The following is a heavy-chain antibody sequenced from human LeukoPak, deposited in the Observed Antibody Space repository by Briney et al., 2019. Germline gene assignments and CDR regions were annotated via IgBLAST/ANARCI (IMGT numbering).Heavy chain of an antibody. CDR2: ISGSGGST. CDR1: GFTFSSYS. CDR3: AKDQGYGDYGVIDY. Sequence: GGSLRLSCAASGFTFSSYSMNWVRQAPGKGLEWVSAISGSGGSTYYADSVKGRFTISRDNSKNTLYLQMNSLRAEDTAVYYCAKDQGYGDYGVIDYWGQGTLVTVSS. J-gene: IGHJ4*02. V-gene: IGHV3-23*01. D-gene: IGHD4-17*01.